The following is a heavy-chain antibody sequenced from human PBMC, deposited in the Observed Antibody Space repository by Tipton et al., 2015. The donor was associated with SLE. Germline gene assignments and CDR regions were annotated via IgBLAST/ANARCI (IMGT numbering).Heavy chain of an antibody. J-gene: IGHJ4*02. Sequence: TPSLTCTVSGGSISSDDYYWTWIRQHPGKGLEWIGYTSKSGSTYYTPSLKSRVTISVDTSKNQFSLKLTSVTAADTAVYYCAHQSGYWGQGTLVTVSS. CDR1: GGSISSDDYY. V-gene: IGHV4-31*03. CDR3: AHQSGY. CDR2: TSKSGST.